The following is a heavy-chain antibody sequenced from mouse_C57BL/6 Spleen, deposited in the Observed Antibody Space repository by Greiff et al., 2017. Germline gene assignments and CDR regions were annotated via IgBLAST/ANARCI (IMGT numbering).Heavy chain of an antibody. CDR1: GYAFSSSW. CDR3: DNYSNLYAMDY. Sequence: LQESGPELVKPGASVKISCKASGYAFSSSWMNWVKQRPGQGLEWIGRLYPGDGDTNYNGKFKGKATLTADKSSSTAYMQLSSLTSEDSAVCFCDNYSNLYAMDYWGQGTSVTVSS. CDR2: LYPGDGDT. D-gene: IGHD2-5*01. J-gene: IGHJ4*01. V-gene: IGHV1-82*01.